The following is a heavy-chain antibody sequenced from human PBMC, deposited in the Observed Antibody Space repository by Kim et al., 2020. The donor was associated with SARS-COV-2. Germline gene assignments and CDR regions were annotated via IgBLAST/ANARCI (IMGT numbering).Heavy chain of an antibody. CDR2: INAGNGNT. V-gene: IGHV1-3*01. CDR3: ARVMVRGVIIMGY. J-gene: IGHJ4*02. D-gene: IGHD3-10*01. Sequence: ASVKVSCKASGYTFINYDIHWVRQAPGQRLEWMGWINAGNGNTKYSQKFQGRVTITRDTSASTAYMELSSLRSEDTAVYYCARVMVRGVIIMGYWGQGTL. CDR1: GYTFINYD.